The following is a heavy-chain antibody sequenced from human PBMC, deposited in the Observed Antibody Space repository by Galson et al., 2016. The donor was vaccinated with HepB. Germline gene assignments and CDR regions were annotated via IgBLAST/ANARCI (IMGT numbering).Heavy chain of an antibody. CDR3: AKERRDYYDSSGNSDY. Sequence: SLRLSCAASGFTFSSYGMHWVRQAPGKGLEWVAVISFDGSNTYYADSVKGRFTISRDNSKNTLYLQMNSLRAEDTAVYYCAKERRDYYDSSGNSDYWGQGTLVTVSS. CDR1: GFTFSSYG. J-gene: IGHJ4*02. V-gene: IGHV3-30*18. D-gene: IGHD3-22*01. CDR2: ISFDGSNT.